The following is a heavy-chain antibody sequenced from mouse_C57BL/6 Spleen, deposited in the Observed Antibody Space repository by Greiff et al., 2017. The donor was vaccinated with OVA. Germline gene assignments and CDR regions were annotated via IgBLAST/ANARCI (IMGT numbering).Heavy chain of an antibody. CDR2: IWRGGST. Sequence: QVQLQQSGPGLVQPSQSLSITCTVSGFSLTSYGVHWVRQSPGKGLEWLGVIWRGGSTDYNAALMSRLRITKDNSKSEVFVKMNSLQADDTAIYYCVGEAMDYWGQGTSVTVSS. J-gene: IGHJ4*01. CDR1: GFSLTSYG. CDR3: VGEAMDY. V-gene: IGHV2-5*01.